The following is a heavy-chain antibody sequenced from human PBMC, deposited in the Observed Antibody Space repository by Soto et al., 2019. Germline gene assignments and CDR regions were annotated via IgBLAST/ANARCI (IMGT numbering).Heavy chain of an antibody. D-gene: IGHD5-12*01. Sequence: EVQLLESGGGWVQPGGSLRLSCAASVFTFSSQPMSWVRQAPGKGLEWVSVINRNGSTYYTEPVGGRFTISKDSSKNTRYLQLNSLRVEDTAVYYCAKGARDVDSWGQGTLVTVS. CDR1: VFTFSSQP. CDR2: INRNGST. J-gene: IGHJ4*02. V-gene: IGHV3-23*01. CDR3: AKGARDVDS.